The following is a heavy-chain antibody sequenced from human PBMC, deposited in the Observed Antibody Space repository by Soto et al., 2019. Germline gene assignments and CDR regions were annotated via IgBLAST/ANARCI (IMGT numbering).Heavy chain of an antibody. Sequence: QVQLQESGPGLVKPSETLSVTCTVSGDSITSYNWNWIRQSPGKGLEWIGYLYHTGTTNSNPSFRSRVTISVDTSKNQFPLKLSFLTAADTAVYYFARDLPPCYHACVFDICGPGTAVTVSS. CDR1: GDSITSYN. D-gene: IGHD2-15*01. J-gene: IGHJ3*02. CDR2: LYHTGTT. V-gene: IGHV4-59*01. CDR3: ARDLPPCYHACVFDI.